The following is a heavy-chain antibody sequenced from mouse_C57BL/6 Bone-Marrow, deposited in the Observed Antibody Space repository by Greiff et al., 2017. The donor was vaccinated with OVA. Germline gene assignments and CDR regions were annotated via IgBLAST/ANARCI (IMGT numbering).Heavy chain of an antibody. J-gene: IGHJ2*01. CDR1: GYTFTNYW. CDR3: ARRGLLYYYAMDY. CDR2: IYPGGGYT. D-gene: IGHD1-1*02. V-gene: IGHV1-63*01. Sequence: QVQLQQSGAELVRPGTSVKMSCKASGYTFTNYWIGWAKQRPGHGLEWIGDIYPGGGYTNYNEKFKGKATLTADKSSSTAYMQFSSLTSEDSAIYYCARRGLLYYYAMDYWGQGTTLTVSS.